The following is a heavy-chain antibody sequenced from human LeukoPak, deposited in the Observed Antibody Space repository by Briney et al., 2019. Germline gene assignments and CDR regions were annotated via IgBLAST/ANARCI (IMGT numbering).Heavy chain of an antibody. J-gene: IGHJ3*02. V-gene: IGHV1-2*06. CDR3: ARGDSSGWYIQAFDI. CDR1: GYIFTGHY. CDR2: INPKTGGT. D-gene: IGHD6-19*01. Sequence: ASVKVSCKASGYIFTGHYMNWVRQVPGQGLEWMGRINPKTGGTNYAQNFQGRVTMTRDTSISTTYMELSRLRPEDTAVYYCARGDSSGWYIQAFDIWGQGTMVTVSS.